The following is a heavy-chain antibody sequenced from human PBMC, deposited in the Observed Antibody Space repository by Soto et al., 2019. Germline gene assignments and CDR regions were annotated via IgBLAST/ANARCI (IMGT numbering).Heavy chain of an antibody. V-gene: IGHV4-39*01. CDR3: ARQVLIYYFDY. CDR1: GGSMSSSRSN. Sequence: SETLSLTCSVSGGSMSSSRSNWGWIRQSPGKGLEWIGSIYYSGSTYYNSALKSRVNISVDTSKNQFSLKLSSVTVADTAVYYCARQVLIYYFDYWGQGTLVTVS. CDR2: IYYSGST. D-gene: IGHD2-2*01. J-gene: IGHJ4*02.